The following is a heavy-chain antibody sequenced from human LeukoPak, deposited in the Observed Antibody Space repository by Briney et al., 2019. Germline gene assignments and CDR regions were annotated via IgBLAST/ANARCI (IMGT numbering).Heavy chain of an antibody. D-gene: IGHD1-7*01. CDR2: IYYSGST. J-gene: IGHJ4*02. CDR1: GGSISSYY. CDR3: ARSIKNWNYLI. V-gene: IGHV4-59*01. Sequence: SETLSLTCTVSGGSISSYYWSWIRQPPGKGLEWIGYIYYSGSTNYNPSHKSRVTISVDTSKNQFSLKLSSVTAADTAVYYCARSIKNWNYLIWGQGTLVTVSS.